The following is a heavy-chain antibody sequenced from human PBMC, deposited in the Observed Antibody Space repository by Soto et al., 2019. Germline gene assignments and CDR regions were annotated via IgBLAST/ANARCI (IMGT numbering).Heavy chain of an antibody. V-gene: IGHV1-18*01. CDR1: GYTFTNHG. CDR2: ISAYNGDT. CDR3: AREVTIILGVNYCYGMDV. Sequence: QVQLVQSGPEVKKSGASVKVSCKASGYTFTNHGISWVRQAPGQGLEWMGWISAYNGDTKYAQKFQGRVTMTTDTSTNTAYMELRSLGSDDTAAYYCAREVTIILGVNYCYGMDVWGQGTTVTVSS. D-gene: IGHD3-22*01. J-gene: IGHJ6*02.